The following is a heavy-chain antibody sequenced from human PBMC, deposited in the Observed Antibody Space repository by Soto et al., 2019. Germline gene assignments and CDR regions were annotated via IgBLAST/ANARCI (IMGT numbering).Heavy chain of an antibody. CDR3: TKELVYITASC. D-gene: IGHD1-20*01. CDR1: GFTFSNAW. CDR2: NKSKTAGGTT. J-gene: IGHJ1*01. Sequence: EVQLVESGGGLVKPGGSLRLSCAASGFTFSNAWMSWVRQAPGKGLEWVGRNKSKTAGGTTDYAAPVKGRFTISREDSKDTMYLQMNSLKTEDTAVYYCTKELVYITASCWSQGTLVTVSS. V-gene: IGHV3-15*01.